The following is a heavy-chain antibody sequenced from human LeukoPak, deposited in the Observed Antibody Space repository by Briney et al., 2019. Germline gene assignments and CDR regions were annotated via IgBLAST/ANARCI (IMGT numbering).Heavy chain of an antibody. CDR2: IWFDGSNT. Sequence: GGSLRLSCAASGFIFSSYAMHWVRQAPGKGPEWVAIIWFDGSNTYYAESVEGRFTISRDNAKNSLHLQMDSLRVEDTAVYYCARNQEIDYYDSSGFYWGVEYWGQGTLATVSS. V-gene: IGHV3-33*01. J-gene: IGHJ4*02. D-gene: IGHD3-22*01. CDR1: GFIFSSYA. CDR3: ARNQEIDYYDSSGFYWGVEY.